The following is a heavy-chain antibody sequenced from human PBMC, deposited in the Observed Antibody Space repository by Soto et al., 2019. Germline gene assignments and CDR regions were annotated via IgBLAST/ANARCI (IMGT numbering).Heavy chain of an antibody. Sequence: SETLSLTCTVSGGSIISADHYWIWIRQPPGKGLEWIGYIYYSGSTYYNPSLKSRVTISVDMSKNQFSLKLSSVTAADTAVYYCARAAEYSISFDYWGHGTLVTVS. CDR3: ARAAEYSISFDY. V-gene: IGHV4-30-4*01. CDR2: IYYSGST. D-gene: IGHD4-4*01. J-gene: IGHJ4*01. CDR1: GGSIISADHY.